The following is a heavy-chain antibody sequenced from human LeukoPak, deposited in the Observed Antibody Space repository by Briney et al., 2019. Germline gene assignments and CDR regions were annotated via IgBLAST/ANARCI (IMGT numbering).Heavy chain of an antibody. V-gene: IGHV7-4-1*02. CDR1: GYTFISYA. CDR3: ARRQDYYASSGYSVADAFDI. D-gene: IGHD3-22*01. Sequence: VASVKVSCKASGYTFISYAMNWMRQAPGQGLEWMGWINTNTGNPTYAQGFTGRFVFSLDTSVSTSYLQISSLKAEDTAVYYCARRQDYYASSGYSVADAFDIWGQGTMVTVSS. J-gene: IGHJ3*02. CDR2: INTNTGNP.